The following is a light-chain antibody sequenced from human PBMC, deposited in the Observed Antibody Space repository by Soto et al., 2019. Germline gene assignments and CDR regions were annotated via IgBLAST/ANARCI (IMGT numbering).Light chain of an antibody. CDR3: QQRYSTPIT. CDR1: QSISNY. Sequence: DIQMTQSPSSLSASVGDRVTITCRASQSISNYLNWYQQKQGKAPKLLIYAASSLQSGVPSRFSGSGSGTAFILTISSLQPEDVATYYCQQRYSTPITFGQGTRLEIK. V-gene: IGKV1-39*01. CDR2: AAS. J-gene: IGKJ5*01.